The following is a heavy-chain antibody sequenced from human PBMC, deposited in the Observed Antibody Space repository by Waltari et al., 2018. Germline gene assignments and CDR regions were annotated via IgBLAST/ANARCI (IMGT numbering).Heavy chain of an antibody. CDR1: GGTFSSYT. D-gene: IGHD5-18*01. J-gene: IGHJ4*02. CDR3: ATIEMVTTGSY. CDR2: IIPILGIA. Sequence: QVQLVQSGAEVKKPGSSVKVSCKASGGTFSSYTISWVRQAPGQGLEWMGRIIPILGIANYAQKFQGRVTITADKSTSTAYMELSSLRSEDTAVYYCATIEMVTTGSYWGQGTLVTVSS. V-gene: IGHV1-69*02.